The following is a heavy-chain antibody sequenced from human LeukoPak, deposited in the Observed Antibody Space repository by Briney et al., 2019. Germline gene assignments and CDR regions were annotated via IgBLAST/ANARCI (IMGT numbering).Heavy chain of an antibody. CDR2: IYHSDST. D-gene: IGHD3-10*01. J-gene: IGHJ4*02. CDR3: ARAPYGSGRLNYFDY. CDR1: GGSISSGGYY. V-gene: IGHV4-30-2*01. Sequence: TASQTLSLTCTVSGGSISSGGYYWSWIRQPPGKGLEWFGYIYHSDSTYYNPSLKSRVIISVDRSKNQFSLKLSSVTAADTAVYYCARAPYGSGRLNYFDYWGQGTLVTVSS.